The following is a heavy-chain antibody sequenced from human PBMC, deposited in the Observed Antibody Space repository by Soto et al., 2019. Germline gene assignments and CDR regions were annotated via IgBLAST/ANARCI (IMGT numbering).Heavy chain of an antibody. D-gene: IGHD3-10*01. CDR3: ASPDSLWFGELLAPRYSMDV. CDR2: IYSGGST. CDR1: GLTVSSNY. V-gene: IGHV3-66*01. J-gene: IGHJ6*02. Sequence: EVQLVESGGGLVQPGGSLRLSCAASGLTVSSNYISWVRQAPGKGLGWVSVIYSGGSTYYADSFKGRFTISRDNSKTTLYLQMTSLRAEDTAVYYCASPDSLWFGELLAPRYSMDVWGQGTTVTVSS.